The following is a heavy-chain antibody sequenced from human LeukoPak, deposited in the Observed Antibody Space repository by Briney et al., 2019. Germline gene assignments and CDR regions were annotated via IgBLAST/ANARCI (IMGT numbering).Heavy chain of an antibody. CDR3: ARYYGSYNWFDP. V-gene: IGHV3-66*01. CDR2: IYSGGST. CDR1: GFTFGDYA. D-gene: IGHD3-10*01. J-gene: IGHJ5*02. Sequence: GGSLRLSCTASGFTFGDYAMSWVRQAPGKGLEWVSVIYSGGSTYYADSVKGRFTISRDNSKNTLYLQMNSLRAEDTAVYSCARYYGSYNWFDPWGQGTLVTVSS.